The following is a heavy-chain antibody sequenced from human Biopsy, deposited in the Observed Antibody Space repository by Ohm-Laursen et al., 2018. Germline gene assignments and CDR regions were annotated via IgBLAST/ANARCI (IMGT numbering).Heavy chain of an antibody. V-gene: IGHV1-69*04. J-gene: IGHJ4*02. CDR3: AREAIGYQLPCDD. D-gene: IGHD2-15*01. CDR2: IIPILRTT. Sequence: ASVKVSCQTSTGTFDSYGVTWVRQAPGHGLEWMGRIIPILRTTTYAPKFQGRVTFTADKSSSTAYLELSSLTSEDTAMFYCAREAIGYQLPCDDWGQGTLVTVSS. CDR1: TGTFDSYG.